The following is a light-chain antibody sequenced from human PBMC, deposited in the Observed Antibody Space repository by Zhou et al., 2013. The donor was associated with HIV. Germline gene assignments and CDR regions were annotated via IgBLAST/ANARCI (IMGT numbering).Light chain of an antibody. V-gene: IGKV3-20*01. CDR1: HTVTSNY. CDR2: GAS. CDR3: QQYGSSPLT. Sequence: EIVLTQSPGTLSLSPGERATLSCRASHTVTSNYLAWYQHKPGQGPKVLIFGASTRANGIPGRFSGSGSGTEFTLTISRLEPEDCAVYYCQQYGSSPLTFGGGTEVEIK. J-gene: IGKJ4*01.